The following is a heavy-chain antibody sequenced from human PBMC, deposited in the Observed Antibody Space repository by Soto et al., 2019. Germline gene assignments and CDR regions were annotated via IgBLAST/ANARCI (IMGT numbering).Heavy chain of an antibody. V-gene: IGHV4-31*03. CDR3: ARAGIYSYGYYYYGMDV. CDR1: GGSISSGGYY. J-gene: IGHJ6*02. CDR2: IYYSGST. D-gene: IGHD5-18*01. Sequence: LSLPCTVSGGSISSGGYYWSWIRQHPGKGLEWIGYIYYSGSTYYNPSLKSRVTISVDTSKNQFSLKLSSVTAADTAVYYCARAGIYSYGYYYYGMDVWGQGTTVTVSS.